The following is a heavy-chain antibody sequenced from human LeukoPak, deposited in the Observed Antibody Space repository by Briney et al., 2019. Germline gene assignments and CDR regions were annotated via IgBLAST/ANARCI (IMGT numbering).Heavy chain of an antibody. D-gene: IGHD6-6*01. J-gene: IGHJ4*02. CDR2: ISSSSSYI. CDR1: GFTFSSYS. CDR3: ARGLGQLVLKDRPADDY. V-gene: IGHV3-21*01. Sequence: KSGGSLRLSCAASGFTFSSYSMNWVRQAPGKGLEWVSSISSSSSYIYYADSVKGRFTISRDNAKNSLYLQMNSLRAEDTAVYYCARGLGQLVLKDRPADDYWGQGTLVTVSS.